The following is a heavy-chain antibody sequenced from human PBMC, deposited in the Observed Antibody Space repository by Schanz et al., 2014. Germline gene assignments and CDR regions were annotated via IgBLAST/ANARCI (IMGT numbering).Heavy chain of an antibody. J-gene: IGHJ3*01. Sequence: QVQLVQSGDEVKKPGASVKVSCKTSGYTFSDYGITWVRQAPGQGLEWVGWISPYTGNTHYFGKMEGGDSMTTGASTSTAYMEWRSLRSDDTAMYDYAAMWGYCTATACQILGVLDFWGQGTMVTVSS. D-gene: IGHD2-8*02. V-gene: IGHV1-18*01. CDR3: AAMWGYCTATACQILGVLDF. CDR1: GYTFSDYG. CDR2: ISPYTGNT.